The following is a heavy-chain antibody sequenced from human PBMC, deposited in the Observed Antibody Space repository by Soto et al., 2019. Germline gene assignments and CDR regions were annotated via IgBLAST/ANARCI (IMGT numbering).Heavy chain of an antibody. Sequence: PGGSLRLSCAASGFTFSSYAMSWVRQAPGKGLEWVSAISGSGGSTYYADSVKGRFTISRDNSKNTLYLQMNSLRAEDTAVYYCAKDPQPYTYYYGSGSYYNVGGAFDIWGQGTMVTVSS. CDR2: ISGSGGST. J-gene: IGHJ3*02. CDR1: GFTFSSYA. CDR3: AKDPQPYTYYYGSGSYYNVGGAFDI. V-gene: IGHV3-23*01. D-gene: IGHD3-10*01.